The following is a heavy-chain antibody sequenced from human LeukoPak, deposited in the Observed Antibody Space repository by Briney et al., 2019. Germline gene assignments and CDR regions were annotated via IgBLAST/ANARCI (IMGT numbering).Heavy chain of an antibody. Sequence: SETLSLTCTVSVGSINTYYWNWVRLPPGKGLEWIGYISYSGSTNYNPSLKSRVTISLDTSKSQFSLKLTSVTAADTAVYYCARIGVMTGTTHNYFDPWGQGILVTISS. D-gene: IGHD1-7*01. J-gene: IGHJ5*02. V-gene: IGHV4-59*01. CDR2: ISYSGST. CDR3: ARIGVMTGTTHNYFDP. CDR1: VGSINTYY.